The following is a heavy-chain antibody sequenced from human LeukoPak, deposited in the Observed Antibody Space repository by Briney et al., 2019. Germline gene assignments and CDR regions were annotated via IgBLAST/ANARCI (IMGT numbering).Heavy chain of an antibody. CDR2: INHSGST. CDR1: GGSFSGYY. CDR3: ARQRCRITMVRGFWFDP. J-gene: IGHJ5*02. D-gene: IGHD3-10*01. Sequence: SETLSLTCAVYGGSFSGYYWSWIRQPPGKGLEWIGEINHSGSTNYNPSLKSRVTISVDTSKNQFSLKLSSVTAADTAVYYCARQRCRITMVRGFWFDPWGQGTLVTVSS. V-gene: IGHV4-34*01.